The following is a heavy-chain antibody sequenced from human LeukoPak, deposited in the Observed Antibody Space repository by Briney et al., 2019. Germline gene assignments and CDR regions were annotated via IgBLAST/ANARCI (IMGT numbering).Heavy chain of an antibody. V-gene: IGHV4-39*01. Sequence: SETLSLTCTVSGGSISSSSYYWGWIRQPPGKGLEWIGSIYYSGSTYYNPSLKSRVTISVDTSKNQSSLKLSSVTAADTAVYYCARHNNRGGYSGYDYGFLDYWGQGTLVTVSS. CDR1: GGSISSSSYY. CDR3: ARHNNRGGYSGYDYGFLDY. J-gene: IGHJ4*02. D-gene: IGHD5-12*01. CDR2: IYYSGST.